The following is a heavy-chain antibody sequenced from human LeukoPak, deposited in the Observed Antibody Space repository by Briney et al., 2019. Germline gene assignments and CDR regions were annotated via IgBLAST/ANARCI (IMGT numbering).Heavy chain of an antibody. D-gene: IGHD6-19*01. CDR1: GGSFSGYY. CDR3: ARGAGWYNY. Sequence: SETLSLTCAVYGGSFSGYYWSWIRQPPGKGLEWIGEINHSGSTNYNPSLKSRVTISVDTSKNQFSLKLSSVTAADTAVYYCARGAGWYNYWGQGTLVTVSS. J-gene: IGHJ4*02. CDR2: INHSGST. V-gene: IGHV4-34*01.